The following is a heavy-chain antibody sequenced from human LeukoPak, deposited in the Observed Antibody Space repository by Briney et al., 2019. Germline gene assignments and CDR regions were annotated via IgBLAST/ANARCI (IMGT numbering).Heavy chain of an antibody. CDR1: GYTFTSYG. CDR2: ISAYNGNT. CDR3: ARDQRRCSSTSCPFDY. D-gene: IGHD2-2*01. V-gene: IGHV1-18*01. J-gene: IGHJ4*02. Sequence: ASVKVSCTASGYTFTSYGISWVRQAPGQGLEWMGWISAYNGNTNYAQKLQGRVTMTTDTSTSTAYMELRSLRSDDTAVYYCARDQRRCSSTSCPFDYWGQGTLVTVSS.